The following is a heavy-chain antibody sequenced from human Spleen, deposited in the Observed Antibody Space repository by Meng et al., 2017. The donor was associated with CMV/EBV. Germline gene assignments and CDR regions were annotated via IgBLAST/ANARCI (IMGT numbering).Heavy chain of an antibody. V-gene: IGHV4-61*01. CDR2: IYYSGST. Sequence: SETLSLTCTVSGGSISSSSYYWGWIRQPPGKGLEWIGYIYYSGSTNYNPSLKSRVTISVDTSKNQFSLKLSSVTAADTAVYYCARDLSGGPGDYWGQGTLVTVSS. J-gene: IGHJ4*02. CDR1: GGSISSSSYY. D-gene: IGHD3-10*01. CDR3: ARDLSGGPGDY.